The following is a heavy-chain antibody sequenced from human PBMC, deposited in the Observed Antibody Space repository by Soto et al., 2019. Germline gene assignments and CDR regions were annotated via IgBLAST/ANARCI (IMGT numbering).Heavy chain of an antibody. D-gene: IGHD4-17*01. V-gene: IGHV3-23*01. CDR1: GFTFRDHP. J-gene: IGHJ4*02. CDR3: AKYRWGATTVRSTK. Sequence: EVQLLESGGDLVQPGGSLRLSCVGSGFTFRDHPMNWVRQAPGKGLEWVSAISEGGDRTYYADSVLGRLSISRDNSKNTLYLQMSSLRAEDTAMYYCAKYRWGATTVRSTKWGQGTLVNVSS. CDR2: ISEGGDRT.